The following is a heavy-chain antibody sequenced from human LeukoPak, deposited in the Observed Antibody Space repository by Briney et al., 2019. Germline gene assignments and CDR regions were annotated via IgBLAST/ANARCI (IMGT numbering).Heavy chain of an antibody. J-gene: IGHJ4*02. CDR3: ARDRCSGGRCYFDY. D-gene: IGHD2-15*01. V-gene: IGHV3-7*01. CDR2: IKQDGSER. CDR1: GFTFSNYW. Sequence: PGGSLRLSCAASGFTFSNYWMSWVRQAPGKELEWVANIKQDGSERFYVDSVKGRFTISRDSAQNSLYLHMNCLRAEDTAVYYCARDRCSGGRCYFDYWGQGTLVTVSS.